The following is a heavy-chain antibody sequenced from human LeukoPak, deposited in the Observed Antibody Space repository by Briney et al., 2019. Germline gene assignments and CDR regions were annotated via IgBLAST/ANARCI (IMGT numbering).Heavy chain of an antibody. D-gene: IGHD3-10*01. CDR2: IWYDGSNK. CDR1: GFTFSSYG. J-gene: IGHJ3*02. V-gene: IGHV3-33*01. Sequence: PGGSLRLSCAASGFTFSSYGMHWVRQAPGKGLEWVAVIWYDGSNKYYADSVKGRFTISRDNSKNTLYLQMNSLRAEDTAVYYCARDRYYYGSKVDAFDIWGQGTMVTVSS. CDR3: ARDRYYYGSKVDAFDI.